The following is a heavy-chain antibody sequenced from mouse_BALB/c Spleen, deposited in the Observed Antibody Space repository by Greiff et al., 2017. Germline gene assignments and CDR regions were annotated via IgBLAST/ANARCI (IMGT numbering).Heavy chain of an antibody. CDR2: IYPGNSDT. CDR3: TSGYGNYSDYYALDY. D-gene: IGHD2-1*01. Sequence: EVQLQESGTVLVRPGASVKMSCKASGYTFTSYWMHWVNQRPGQGLEWIGAIYPGNSDTSYNQKFKGKAKLTAVTSTSTAYMELSSLTNEDTAVYYGTSGYGNYSDYYALDYWGQGTTVTVSS. J-gene: IGHJ4*01. V-gene: IGHV1-5*01. CDR1: GYTFTSYW.